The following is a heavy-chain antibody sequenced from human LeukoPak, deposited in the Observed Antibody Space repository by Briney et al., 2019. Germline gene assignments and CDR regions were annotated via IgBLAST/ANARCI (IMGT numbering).Heavy chain of an antibody. V-gene: IGHV3-21*01. CDR3: AKDLARITMVRGVIN. CDR2: ISSSSSYI. CDR1: GFTFSSYS. J-gene: IGHJ4*02. Sequence: GGSLRLSCAASGFTFSSYSMNWVRQAPGKGLEWVSSISSSSSYIYYADSVKGRFTISRDNSKNTLYLQMNSLRAEDTAVYYCAKDLARITMVRGVINWGQGTLVTVSS. D-gene: IGHD3-10*01.